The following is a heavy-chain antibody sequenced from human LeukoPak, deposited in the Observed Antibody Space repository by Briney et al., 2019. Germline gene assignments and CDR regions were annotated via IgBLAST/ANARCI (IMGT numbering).Heavy chain of an antibody. V-gene: IGHV4-38-2*02. CDR3: ARDGDSGYDSGIDY. Sequence: SETLSLTCTVSGYSISSGYYWGWIRQPPGKGLEWIGSFYHSGSTYYNPSLKSRVTIPVDTSKNQFSLKLSSVTAADTAVYYCARDGDSGYDSGIDYWGQGTLVTVSS. CDR2: FYHSGST. D-gene: IGHD5-12*01. CDR1: GYSISSGYY. J-gene: IGHJ4*02.